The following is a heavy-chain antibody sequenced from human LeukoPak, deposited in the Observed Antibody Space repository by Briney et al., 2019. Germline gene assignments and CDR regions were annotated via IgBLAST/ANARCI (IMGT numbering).Heavy chain of an antibody. CDR1: GGSLRSSGHW. J-gene: IGHJ4*02. CDR3: ARQSGDQSSAWYFDA. D-gene: IGHD6-19*01. CDR2: IHYSGKV. Sequence: SQTLSLTCTVSGGSLRSSGHWWVWIRQPPGKGLEWIGSIHYSGKVYYNPSLKSRVTTSVDTSTDQFSLRLSSATAADTAIYYCARQSGDQSSAWYFDAWGQGTLVTVSS. V-gene: IGHV4-39*01.